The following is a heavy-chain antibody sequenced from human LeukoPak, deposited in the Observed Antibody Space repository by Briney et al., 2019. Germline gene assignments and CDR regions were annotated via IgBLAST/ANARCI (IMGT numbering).Heavy chain of an antibody. CDR2: IYYSGDT. V-gene: IGHV4-59*08. J-gene: IGHJ4*02. CDR3: ARHYNYDSGGDPFDF. CDR1: GGSISSSY. D-gene: IGHD3-22*01. Sequence: SETLSLTCTVSGGSISSSYWSWIRQPPGKGLECIGYIYYSGDTTYNPSLKSRVSMSLDTSKNQLSLKLSSVTAADTAVYYCARHYNYDSGGDPFDFWGQGTLVTVSS.